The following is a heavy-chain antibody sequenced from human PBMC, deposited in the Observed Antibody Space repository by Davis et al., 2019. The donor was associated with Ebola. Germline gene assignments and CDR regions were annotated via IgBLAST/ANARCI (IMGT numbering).Heavy chain of an antibody. D-gene: IGHD6-13*01. CDR1: GFTFSSYG. CDR3: AKAGEANKQLVKVYFDY. V-gene: IGHV3-30*18. J-gene: IGHJ4*02. CDR2: ISYDGSNK. Sequence: PGGSLRLSCAASGFTFSSYGMHWVRQAPGKGLEWVAVISYDGSNKYYADSVKGRFTISRDNSKNTLYLQMNSLRAEDTAVYYCAKAGEANKQLVKVYFDYWGQGTLVTVSS.